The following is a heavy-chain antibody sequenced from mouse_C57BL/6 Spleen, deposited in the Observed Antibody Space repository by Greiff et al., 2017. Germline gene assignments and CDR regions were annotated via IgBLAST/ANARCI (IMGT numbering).Heavy chain of an antibody. V-gene: IGHV1-15*01. Sequence: VKLMESGAELVRPGASVTLSCKASGYTFTDSEMHWVKQTPVHGLEWIGAIDPETGGTAYNQKFKGKAILTADKSSSTAYMELRSLTSEDSAVYYCTRSYYGSRGDWYFDVWGTGTTVTVSS. CDR1: GYTFTDSE. CDR3: TRSYYGSRGDWYFDV. CDR2: IDPETGGT. J-gene: IGHJ1*03. D-gene: IGHD1-1*01.